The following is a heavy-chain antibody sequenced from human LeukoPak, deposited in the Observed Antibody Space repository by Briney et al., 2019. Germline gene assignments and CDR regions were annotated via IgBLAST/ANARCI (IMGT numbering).Heavy chain of an antibody. Sequence: GASVKVSCKASRYTFTSYYMHWVRQAPGQGLEWMGIINPSGGSTSYAQKFQGRVTITRNTSISTAYMELSSRRSEDTAVYYCARGGYYYDSSGYYYFDYWGQGTLVTVSS. D-gene: IGHD3-22*01. V-gene: IGHV1-46*01. CDR3: ARGGYYYDSSGYYYFDY. J-gene: IGHJ4*02. CDR1: RYTFTSYY. CDR2: INPSGGST.